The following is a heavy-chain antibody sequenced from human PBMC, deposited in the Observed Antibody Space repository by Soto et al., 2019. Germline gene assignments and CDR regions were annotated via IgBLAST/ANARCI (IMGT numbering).Heavy chain of an antibody. D-gene: IGHD5-12*01. CDR1: GFSLSNARMG. CDR3: ARSIVATTGGYYFDY. J-gene: IGHJ4*02. CDR2: IFSNDEK. V-gene: IGHV2-26*01. Sequence: QVTLKESGPVLVKPTETLTLTCTVSGFSLSNARMGVSWIRQPPGKALEWLAHIFSNDEKSYSKSLKSRLTISKDTSKSQVVLTMTNMDPVDTATYYCARSIVATTGGYYFDYWGQGTLVTVSS.